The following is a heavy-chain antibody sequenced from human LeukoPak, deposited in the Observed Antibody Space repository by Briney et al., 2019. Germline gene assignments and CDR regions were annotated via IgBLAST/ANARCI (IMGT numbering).Heavy chain of an antibody. CDR1: GFTFSSYE. J-gene: IGHJ4*02. CDR2: ISSSGSTI. Sequence: GGSLRLSCAASGFTFSSYEMNWVRQAPGKGLEWVSYISSSGSTIYYADSVKGRFTISRDNAKNSLYLQMNSLRAEDTAVYYCARDRLNYRGFGYWGQGTLVTVSS. V-gene: IGHV3-48*03. CDR3: ARDRLNYRGFGY. D-gene: IGHD1-7*01.